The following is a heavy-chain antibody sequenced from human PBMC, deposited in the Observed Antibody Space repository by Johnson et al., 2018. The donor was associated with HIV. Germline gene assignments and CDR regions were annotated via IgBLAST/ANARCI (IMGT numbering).Heavy chain of an antibody. Sequence: EQLVESGGGVVQPGRSLRLSCAASGFTFSSYAMHWVRQAPGKGLEWVAVISYDGSNKYYADSVKGRFTTSRDNSKNTLYLQMNSLRAEDTAVYYCARGGQLVAFDIWGQGTMVTVSS. V-gene: IGHV3-30*04. J-gene: IGHJ3*02. CDR2: ISYDGSNK. D-gene: IGHD6-6*01. CDR3: ARGGQLVAFDI. CDR1: GFTFSSYA.